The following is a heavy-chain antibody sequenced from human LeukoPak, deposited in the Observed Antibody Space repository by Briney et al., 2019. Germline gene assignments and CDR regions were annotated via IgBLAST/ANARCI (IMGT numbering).Heavy chain of an antibody. V-gene: IGHV3-64D*06. CDR3: VKDLAAAGNYYYYGMDV. J-gene: IGHJ6*02. Sequence: GGSLRLSCSASRFTFSSYAMHWVRQAPGKGLEYVSAISSNGGSTYYADSVKGRFTISRDNSKNTLYLQMSSLRAEDTAVYYCVKDLAAAGNYYYYGMDVWGQGTTVTVSS. D-gene: IGHD6-13*01. CDR1: RFTFSSYA. CDR2: ISSNGGST.